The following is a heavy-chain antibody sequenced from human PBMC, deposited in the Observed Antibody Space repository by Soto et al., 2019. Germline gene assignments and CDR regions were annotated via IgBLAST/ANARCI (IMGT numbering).Heavy chain of an antibody. J-gene: IGHJ5*02. D-gene: IGHD3-10*01. CDR3: AKTWHYGSVVYPVDP. CDR2: ISGSGGST. CDR1: GFTFSSYA. Sequence: EVQLLESGGGLVQPGGSLRLSCAASGFTFSSYAMSWVRQAPGKGLGWVSAISGSGGSTYYADSVKGRFTISRDNSKTTLYLQMNSLRDEDTAVYYCAKTWHYGSVVYPVDPWGQGTLVTVSS. V-gene: IGHV3-23*01.